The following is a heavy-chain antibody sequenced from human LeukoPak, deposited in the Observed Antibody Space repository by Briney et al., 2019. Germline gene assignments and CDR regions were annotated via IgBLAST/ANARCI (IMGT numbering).Heavy chain of an antibody. CDR3: ARDSDVPFDY. CDR1: GFTLSSYS. Sequence: GGSLRLSCAASGFTLSSYSMNWVRQAPERGLEWVANIKQDGSEKNYVDSVKGRFTISRDNAKNSLYLQMNSLRAEDTAVYYCARDSDVPFDYWGQGTLVTVSS. D-gene: IGHD3-16*01. CDR2: IKQDGSEK. V-gene: IGHV3-7*01. J-gene: IGHJ4*02.